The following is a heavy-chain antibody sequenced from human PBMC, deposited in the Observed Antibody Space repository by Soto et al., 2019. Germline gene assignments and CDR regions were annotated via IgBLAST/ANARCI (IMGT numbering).Heavy chain of an antibody. Sequence: QVQLVQSGADVKKPGASVKVSCKASGYTFTNYAIHWVRQAPGQRLEGMGWINAGNGDTKYSQNFQGRVTITTDTSASTAYMDLRSLRAEDTAVYYCATIRVGCVYWGQVTLVTVSS. CDR3: ATIRVGCVY. J-gene: IGHJ4*02. D-gene: IGHD1-26*01. CDR2: INAGNGDT. V-gene: IGHV1-3*01. CDR1: GYTFTNYA.